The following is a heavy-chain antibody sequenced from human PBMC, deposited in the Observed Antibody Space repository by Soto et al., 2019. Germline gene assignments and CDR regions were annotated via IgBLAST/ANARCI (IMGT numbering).Heavy chain of an antibody. CDR3: ATARVGATPYYYYYYGMDV. J-gene: IGHJ6*02. D-gene: IGHD1-26*01. CDR2: FDPEDGET. V-gene: IGHV1-24*01. Sequence: QVQLVQSGAEVKKPGASVKVSCKVSGYALTELSMHWVRQAPGKGLEWMGGFDPEDGETIYAQKFQGRVTMTEDTSTDTAYMELSSLRSEDTAVYYCATARVGATPYYYYYYGMDVWGQGTTVTVSS. CDR1: GYALTELS.